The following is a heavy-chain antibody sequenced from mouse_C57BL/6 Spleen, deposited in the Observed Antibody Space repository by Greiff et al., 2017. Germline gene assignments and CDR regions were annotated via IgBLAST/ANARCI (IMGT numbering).Heavy chain of an antibody. CDR2: IRLKSDNYAT. J-gene: IGHJ3*01. CDR3: TEDYELTY. D-gene: IGHD1-1*01. V-gene: IGHV6-3*01. CDR1: GFTFSNYW. Sequence: EVHLVESGGGLVQPGGSMKLSCVASGFTFSNYWMNWVRQSPEKGLEWVAQIRLKSDNYATHYAESVKGRFTISRDDSKSSVYLQMNNLRAEDTGIYYCTEDYELTYWGQGTLVTVSA.